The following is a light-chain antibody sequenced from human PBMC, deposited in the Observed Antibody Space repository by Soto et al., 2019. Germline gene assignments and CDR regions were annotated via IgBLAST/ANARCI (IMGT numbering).Light chain of an antibody. V-gene: IGKV3-20*01. CDR3: QQYGSSPST. CDR2: GAS. J-gene: IGKJ4*01. Sequence: EIVLTQSPGTLSLSPGERATLSCRASQSVSTSYLAWYQQKPGQAPRLLIYGASSRATGIPERFSGSGSGTDFTLTISRLEPEDFALYHCQQYGSSPSTFGGGTKVEI. CDR1: QSVSTSY.